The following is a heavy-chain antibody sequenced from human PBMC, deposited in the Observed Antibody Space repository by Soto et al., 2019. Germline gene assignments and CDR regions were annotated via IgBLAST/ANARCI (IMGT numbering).Heavy chain of an antibody. CDR3: AKGGRQWLVTSDFNY. V-gene: IGHV3-30*18. D-gene: IGHD6-19*01. CDR2: VSHDGRNT. Sequence: VQLVESGGGVVQPGRSLRLSCAASGFTFSDYAMHWVRQAPGKGLEWVAVVSHDGRNTHYADSVKGRFTISRDSSKKTVFLEMTSLRAEDTAGYYCAKGGRQWLVTSDFNYWGQGALVTVSS. CDR1: GFTFSDYA. J-gene: IGHJ4*02.